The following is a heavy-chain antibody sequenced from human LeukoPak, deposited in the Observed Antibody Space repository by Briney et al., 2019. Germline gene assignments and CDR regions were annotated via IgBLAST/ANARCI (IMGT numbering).Heavy chain of an antibody. V-gene: IGHV3-30*18. CDR2: ISSDGRTQ. J-gene: IGHJ4*02. D-gene: IGHD3-3*01. CDR1: GFSFSNYG. CDR3: AKENVFWSGNYDY. Sequence: GRSLRLSCAASGFSFSNYGMNWVRQAPGKGPEWVAIISSDGRTQIYTDSVKGRFTISRDNLKKTLNLQMDYLEAEDTAVYYCAKENVFWSGNYDYWGQGTLVTVSS.